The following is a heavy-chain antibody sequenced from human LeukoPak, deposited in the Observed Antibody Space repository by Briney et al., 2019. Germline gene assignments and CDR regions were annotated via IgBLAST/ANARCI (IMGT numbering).Heavy chain of an antibody. J-gene: IGHJ4*02. CDR1: GFTFSSYS. D-gene: IGHD1-1*01. CDR2: ISSSSSYI. CDR3: ARFPVDSRQLYYFDY. Sequence: PGGSLRLSCAASGFTFSSYSMNWVRQAPGKGLEWVSSISSSSSYIYYADSVKGRFAISRDNAKNSLYLQMNSLRAEDTAVYYCARFPVDSRQLYYFDYWGQGTLVTVSS. V-gene: IGHV3-21*01.